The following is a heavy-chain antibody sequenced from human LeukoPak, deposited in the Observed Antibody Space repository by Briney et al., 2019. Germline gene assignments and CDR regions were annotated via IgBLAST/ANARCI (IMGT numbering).Heavy chain of an antibody. D-gene: IGHD3-16*01. Sequence: GGSLRLSCAASGFIFDDYAMHWVRQAPGKGLEWVSGITWNSDSIDYADSVKGRFTISRDNAENSLYLQMNSLRAEDMALYYCAKGGGGRLIYYYYMDVWGKGTAVTVSS. CDR2: ITWNSDSI. CDR1: GFIFDDYA. V-gene: IGHV3-9*03. CDR3: AKGGGGRLIYYYYMDV. J-gene: IGHJ6*03.